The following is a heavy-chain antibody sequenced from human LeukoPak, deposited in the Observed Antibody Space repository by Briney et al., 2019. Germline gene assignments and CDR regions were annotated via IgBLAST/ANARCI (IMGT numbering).Heavy chain of an antibody. CDR3: ARSSRELGGYAPWELMPPFDY. D-gene: IGHD1-7*01. Sequence: GGSLRLSCAASGFTFSSYRMNWVRQAPGKGLEWASYISSSSSSTIYYADSVKGRFTISRDNAKNSLYLQMNSLRAEDTAVYYCARSSRELGGYAPWELMPPFDYWGQGTLVTVSS. CDR2: ISSSSSSTI. V-gene: IGHV3-48*01. CDR1: GFTFSSYR. J-gene: IGHJ4*02.